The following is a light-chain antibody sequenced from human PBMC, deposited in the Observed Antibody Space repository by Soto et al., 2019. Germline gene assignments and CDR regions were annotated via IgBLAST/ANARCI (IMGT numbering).Light chain of an antibody. J-gene: IGKJ4*01. V-gene: IGKV1-12*01. CDR1: QGISSW. CDR2: AAT. CDR3: QQSSDFPLT. Sequence: DIQMTQSPSSVSGSVGDRVIISCRASQGISSWLAWYQQKPGKAPKLLIYAATILQSGVPSRFSGSESGTDFSLTISSLQPEDFATYFCQQSSDFPLTFGGGTKVDI.